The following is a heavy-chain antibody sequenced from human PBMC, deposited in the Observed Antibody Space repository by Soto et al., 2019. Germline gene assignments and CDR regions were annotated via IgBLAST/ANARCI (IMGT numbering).Heavy chain of an antibody. CDR1: GYTFNTYW. D-gene: IGHD3-3*01. J-gene: IGHJ6*02. CDR2: IYPGDSDT. Sequence: GESLKISCKGSGYTFNTYWIGWVRQMPGKGLEWMGFIYPGDSDTTYSPSFQGQVTISVDKSISTAYLQWSSLKVSDTAMYYCARHIGPLKSGYPYYYYYGMDVWGQGTTVTVSS. CDR3: ARHIGPLKSGYPYYYYYGMDV. V-gene: IGHV5-51*01.